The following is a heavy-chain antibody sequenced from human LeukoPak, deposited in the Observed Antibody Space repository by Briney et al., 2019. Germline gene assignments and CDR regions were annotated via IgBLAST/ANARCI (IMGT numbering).Heavy chain of an antibody. D-gene: IGHD2-2*01. J-gene: IGHJ4*02. Sequence: SVKVSCKASGGTFSSYVISWVRQAPGQGLEWMGGIIPIFGTANYAQKFQGRVTITTDESTSTAYMELSSLRSEDTAVYYCARASSGTMCSSTSSYLPVDYVYWGQGTLVTVSS. CDR1: GGTFSSYV. V-gene: IGHV1-69*05. CDR3: ARASSGTMCSSTSSYLPVDYVY. CDR2: IIPIFGTA.